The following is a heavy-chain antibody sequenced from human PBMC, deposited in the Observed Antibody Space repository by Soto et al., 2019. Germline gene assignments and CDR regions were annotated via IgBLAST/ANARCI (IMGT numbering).Heavy chain of an antibody. CDR2: ISGSGGST. D-gene: IGHD3-22*01. CDR3: AKDLYPVHYDSSGYFW. J-gene: IGHJ4*02. CDR1: GFTFSSYA. Sequence: GGSLRLSCAASGFTFSSYAMSWVRQAPGKGLEWVSAISGSGGSTYYADSVKGRFTISRDNSKNTLYLQMNSLRAEDTAVYYCAKDLYPVHYDSSGYFWWGQGTLVTVSS. V-gene: IGHV3-23*01.